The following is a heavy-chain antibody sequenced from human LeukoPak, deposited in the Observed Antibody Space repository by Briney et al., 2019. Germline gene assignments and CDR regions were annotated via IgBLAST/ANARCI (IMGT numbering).Heavy chain of an antibody. Sequence: GGSLRLSCAASGFTFSSYAMSWVRQAPGKGLEWVSAISGSGGSTYYADSVKGRFTISRDNSKNTLYLQMNSLRAEDTAVYYCAKDTYYYDSSGYYWAYYFDYWGQGTLVTVSS. CDR2: ISGSGGST. CDR1: GFTFSSYA. D-gene: IGHD3-22*01. J-gene: IGHJ4*02. V-gene: IGHV3-23*01. CDR3: AKDTYYYDSSGYYWAYYFDY.